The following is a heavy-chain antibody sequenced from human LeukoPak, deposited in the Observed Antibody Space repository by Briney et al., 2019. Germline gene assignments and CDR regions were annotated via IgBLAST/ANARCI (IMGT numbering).Heavy chain of an antibody. J-gene: IGHJ4*02. D-gene: IGHD3-22*01. Sequence: GGSLRLSCAASGFTVSSNYMSRVRQAPGKGLEWVSVIYSGGSTYYADSVKGRFTISRDNSKNTLYLQMNSLRAEDTAVYYCARERGPNYYDSSGFDYWGQGTLVTVSS. CDR1: GFTVSSNY. V-gene: IGHV3-66*01. CDR2: IYSGGST. CDR3: ARERGPNYYDSSGFDY.